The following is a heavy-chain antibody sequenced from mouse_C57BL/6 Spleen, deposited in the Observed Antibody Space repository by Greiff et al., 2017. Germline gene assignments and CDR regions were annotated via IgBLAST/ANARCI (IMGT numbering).Heavy chain of an antibody. V-gene: IGHV2-2*01. CDR3: ARNGESSGYNYFDY. J-gene: IGHJ2*01. D-gene: IGHD3-2*02. CDR1: GFSLTSYG. CDR2: IWSGGST. Sequence: QVQLKESGPGLVQPSQSLSITCTVSGFSLTSYGVHWVRQSPGKGLEWLGVIWSGGSTDYNAAFISSLSISKDNSKSQVFFKMNSLQADDTAIYYCARNGESSGYNYFDYWGQGTTLTVSS.